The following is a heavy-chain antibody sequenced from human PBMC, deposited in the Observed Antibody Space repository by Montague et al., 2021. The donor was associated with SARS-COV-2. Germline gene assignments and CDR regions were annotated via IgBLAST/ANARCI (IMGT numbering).Heavy chain of an antibody. V-gene: IGHV3-33*08. CDR2: IWYDGSNQ. Sequence: SRRFSCEASGFNFSNYDMHWVRQAPGKGLEWVAVIWYDGSNQYYGDSVKGRFTISRDNSKNTLYLQMNSLRAEDTAVYYCAREYSAPRWFGEYNRYGMDVWGQGTTVTVSS. CDR3: AREYSAPRWFGEYNRYGMDV. J-gene: IGHJ6*02. D-gene: IGHD3-10*01. CDR1: GFNFSNYD.